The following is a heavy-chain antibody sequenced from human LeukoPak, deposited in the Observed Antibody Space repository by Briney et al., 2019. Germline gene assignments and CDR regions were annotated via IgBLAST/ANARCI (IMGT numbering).Heavy chain of an antibody. CDR1: GFILSDYN. CDR2: ISISGTYI. Sequence: GGSLRLSCAASGFILSDYNMNWVRQAPGKGLEWVSFISISGTYITYADSVKGRFTISRDNAKNSLYLQMNSLRADDTAVYYCARDQSFYDILTGYRLDYGMDVWGKGTTVTVSS. CDR3: ARDQSFYDILTGYRLDYGMDV. V-gene: IGHV3-21*01. J-gene: IGHJ6*04. D-gene: IGHD3-9*01.